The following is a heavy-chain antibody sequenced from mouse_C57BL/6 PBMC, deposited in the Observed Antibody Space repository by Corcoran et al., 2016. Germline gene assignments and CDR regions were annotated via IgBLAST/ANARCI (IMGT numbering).Heavy chain of an antibody. Sequence: VQLPQSGPELVTPGASVKIPCKASGYTYTDYNMDWVKQRPGHGLEWIGEILPGSGSTNYNEKFKGKATFTADTSSNTAYMQLSSLTTEDSAIYYCATNWDGYWGQGTTLTVSS. CDR2: ILPGSGST. J-gene: IGHJ2*01. CDR1: GYTYTDYN. V-gene: IGHV1-9*01. CDR3: ATNWDGY. D-gene: IGHD4-1*01.